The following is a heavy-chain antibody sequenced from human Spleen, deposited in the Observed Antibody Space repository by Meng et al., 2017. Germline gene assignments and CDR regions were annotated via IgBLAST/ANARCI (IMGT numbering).Heavy chain of an antibody. V-gene: IGHV4-61*08. CDR3: ARGNVATFLGY. D-gene: IGHD5-12*01. CDR1: GGSVSSGDYY. CDR2: INHSGST. J-gene: IGHJ4*02. Sequence: QVHLQESGPGLVKPSGTLSLTCAVSGGSVSSGDYYWTWIRQPPGKGLESIGEINHSGSTNYTPSLKSRVTISVDTSKNQFSLNLRSVTAADTAVYYCARGNVATFLGYWGQGTLVTVSS.